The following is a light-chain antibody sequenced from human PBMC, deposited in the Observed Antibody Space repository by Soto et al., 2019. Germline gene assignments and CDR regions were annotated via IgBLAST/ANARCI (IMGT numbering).Light chain of an antibody. CDR1: SSDVGGYNY. J-gene: IGLJ2*01. Sequence: QSVLTQPASVSGSPGQSITISCTGTSSDVGGYNYVSWYQQHPGKAPKLMIYEVSNRPSGVSNRFSGSKSGNTASLTISGLQADDEAYYYCSSYTSSSPLGVFGAGTKLTVL. V-gene: IGLV2-14*01. CDR3: SSYTSSSPLGV. CDR2: EVS.